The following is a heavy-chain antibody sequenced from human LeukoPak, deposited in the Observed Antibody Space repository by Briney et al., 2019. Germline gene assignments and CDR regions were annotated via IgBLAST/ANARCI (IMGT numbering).Heavy chain of an antibody. CDR1: GFSFSTYN. CDR3: ARAWGSGGNYYYMDV. CDR2: ITSSGREI. D-gene: IGHD3-16*01. V-gene: IGHV3-21*04. J-gene: IGHJ6*03. Sequence: GGSLRLSCATSGFSFSTYNMNWVRQAPGKALEWVSSITSSGREIYYLDSVKSRFTISRDNAEKSLYLQMDSLRAEDTAVYHCARAWGSGGNYYYMDVWGKGTTVTVSS.